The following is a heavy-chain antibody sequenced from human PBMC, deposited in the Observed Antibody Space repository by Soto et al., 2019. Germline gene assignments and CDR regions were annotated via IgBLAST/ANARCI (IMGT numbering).Heavy chain of an antibody. CDR1: GFTFSSYA. J-gene: IGHJ4*02. CDR3: AKNPGYYYDSTGYHFDY. V-gene: IGHV3-64*04. D-gene: IGHD3-22*01. CDR2: ISYGGGTT. Sequence: GGSLRLSCSASGFTFSSYAMHWVRQAPGKGLEYVSAISYGGGTTYYADSVKGRFTISRDNSKNTLYLQMNSLRAEDTAVYYYAKNPGYYYDSTGYHFDYWGQGTLVTVS.